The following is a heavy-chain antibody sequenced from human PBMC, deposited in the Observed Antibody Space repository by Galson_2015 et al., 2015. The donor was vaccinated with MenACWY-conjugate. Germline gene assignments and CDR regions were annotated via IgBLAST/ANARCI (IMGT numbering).Heavy chain of an antibody. D-gene: IGHD3-10*01. CDR1: GFTFSSYG. V-gene: IGHV3-33*01. J-gene: IGHJ4*02. Sequence: SLRLSCAASGFTFSSYGMHWVRQAPGKGLEWVADIWYDGSNKYYADSVKGRFIISRDNSKNTVSLQMDSLRAEDTAVYFCARGEELYYYTSGRHFDYWGQGTLVTVSS. CDR3: ARGEELYYYTSGRHFDY. CDR2: IWYDGSNK.